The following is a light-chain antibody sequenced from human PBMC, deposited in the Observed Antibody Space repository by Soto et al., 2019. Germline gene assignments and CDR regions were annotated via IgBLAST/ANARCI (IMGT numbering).Light chain of an antibody. V-gene: IGKV1-5*01. CDR1: QSIIFY. CDR2: DVS. Sequence: DIQMSQYQYSRSASVGDRVTITFRASQSIIFYLYWYQQKPGKAPILLIYDVSRLESGVPSRFSCSGSGTEFTLTITSLQPDDFPTYYCQQYDTYYTFCQGTKVDI. CDR3: QQYDTYYT. J-gene: IGKJ2*01.